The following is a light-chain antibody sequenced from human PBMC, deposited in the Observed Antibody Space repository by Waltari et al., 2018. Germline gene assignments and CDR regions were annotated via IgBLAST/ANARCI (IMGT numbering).Light chain of an antibody. CDR2: EAS. V-gene: IGKV3-15*01. CDR3: QQFNDWPRT. J-gene: IGKJ1*01. CDR1: QSISIN. Sequence: EVVMTQSPATLSVSQGERATLSCRASQSISINMVLYQQGPGQAPRLLIYEASMRATDNPARFSGSGSGTEFTLTISSVQSEDAAVYYCQQFNDWPRTFGQGTKVEIK.